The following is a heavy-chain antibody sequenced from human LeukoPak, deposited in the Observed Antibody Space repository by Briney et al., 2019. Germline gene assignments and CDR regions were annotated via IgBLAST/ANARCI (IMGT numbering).Heavy chain of an antibody. Sequence: PGGSLRLSCAASGFTVSSNYMSWVRQAPGKGLEWVSVIYSGGSTYYADSVKGRFTISRDNSKNTLYLQMNSLRAEDTAVYYCARDPYDSSGYYYSQGDYWGQGTLVTVSS. CDR3: ARDPYDSSGYYYSQGDY. J-gene: IGHJ4*02. V-gene: IGHV3-66*01. CDR2: IYSGGST. CDR1: GFTVSSNY. D-gene: IGHD3-22*01.